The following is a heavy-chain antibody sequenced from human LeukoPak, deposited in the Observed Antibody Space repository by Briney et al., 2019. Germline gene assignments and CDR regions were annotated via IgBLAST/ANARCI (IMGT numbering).Heavy chain of an antibody. CDR2: ITVSGSSM. Sequence: GGSLRLSCAASGFTFSSYELNWVRQAPGKGLEWISYITVSGSSMYYADSVKGRFTISRDNAKTSLHLQMNSLRAEDTALYYCVAHSASSCYWGQGTLVTVSS. J-gene: IGHJ4*02. CDR3: VAHSASSCY. D-gene: IGHD1-26*01. CDR1: GFTFSSYE. V-gene: IGHV3-48*03.